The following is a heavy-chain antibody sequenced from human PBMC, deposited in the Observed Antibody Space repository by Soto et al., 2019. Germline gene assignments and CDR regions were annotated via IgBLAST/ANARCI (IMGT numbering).Heavy chain of an antibody. J-gene: IGHJ4*02. CDR1: GGSVTTDGHY. V-gene: IGHV4-31*03. CDR2: ISYTGNT. D-gene: IGHD4-17*01. CDR3: AGRHGDYVVYGDY. Sequence: QVQLQESGPGLVKPSQTLSLTCSVSGGSVTTDGHYWSWIRQHPGKGLEWIGYISYTGNTFYSPSLQSRVTLSMDTSKNQLSLKLTSVTASDTALYYCAGRHGDYVVYGDYWGQGALVTVSS.